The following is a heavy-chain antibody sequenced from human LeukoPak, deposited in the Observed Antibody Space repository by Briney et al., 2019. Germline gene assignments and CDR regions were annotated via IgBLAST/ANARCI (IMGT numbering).Heavy chain of an antibody. CDR1: GFTFSSYW. CDR3: ARVLYSWNDVVDY. D-gene: IGHD1-20*01. J-gene: IGHJ4*02. V-gene: IGHV3-74*01. Sequence: GGSLRLSCAASGFTFSSYWMHWVRQAPGKGLVWVSRISSGGGTTNYADSVKGRFTISRDNAKNTLYLQMNSLRAEDTAVYYCARVLYSWNDVVDYWGQGTLVTVSS. CDR2: ISSGGGTT.